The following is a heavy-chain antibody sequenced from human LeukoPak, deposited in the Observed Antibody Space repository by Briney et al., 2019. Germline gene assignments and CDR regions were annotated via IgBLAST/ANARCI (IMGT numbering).Heavy chain of an antibody. CDR1: GGSISSGDYY. CDR3: ARGVMGDRNDYFDY. V-gene: IGHV4-30-4*08. D-gene: IGHD3-16*01. J-gene: IGHJ4*02. Sequence: PSQTLSLTCTVSGGSISSGDYYWSWIRQPPGKGLEWIGYIYYSGSTYYNPSLKSRVTISVDTSKNQFSLKPSSVTAADTAVYYCARGVMGDRNDYFDYWGQGTLVTVSS. CDR2: IYYSGST.